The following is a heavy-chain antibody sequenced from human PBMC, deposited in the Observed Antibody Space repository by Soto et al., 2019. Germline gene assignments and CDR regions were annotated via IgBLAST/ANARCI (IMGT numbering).Heavy chain of an antibody. J-gene: IGHJ6*02. V-gene: IGHV3-30-3*01. CDR3: ARGGDIVTPYYYGMDV. CDR2: ISYDGSNK. D-gene: IGHD5-12*01. CDR1: GFTFSSYA. Sequence: PGGSLRLSCAASGFTFSSYAMHWVRQAPGKGLEWVAVISYDGSNKYYADSVKGRFTISRDNSKNTLYLQMNSLRAEDTAVYYSARGGDIVTPYYYGMDVWGQGTTVTVSS.